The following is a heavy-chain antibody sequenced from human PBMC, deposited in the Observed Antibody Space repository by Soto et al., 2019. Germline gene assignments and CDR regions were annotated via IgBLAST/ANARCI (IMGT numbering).Heavy chain of an antibody. Sequence: EVQVLESGGGLVQPGGSLRLSCAASGFTFSSYAMSWVRQAPGQGLEWVSAISGSGSNPYYADSVKGRFTISRDNSKNTLYLQMTILRAEDTALYSCAKTASMTIRDGFDHWGQGTLVTVSS. J-gene: IGHJ4*02. CDR3: AKTASMTIRDGFDH. CDR1: GFTFSSYA. D-gene: IGHD4-17*01. CDR2: ISGSGSNP. V-gene: IGHV3-23*01.